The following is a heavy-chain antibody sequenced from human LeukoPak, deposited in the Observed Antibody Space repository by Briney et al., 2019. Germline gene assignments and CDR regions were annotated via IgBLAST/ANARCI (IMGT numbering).Heavy chain of an antibody. D-gene: IGHD3-3*01. V-gene: IGHV1-18*01. CDR1: GYTFTSYG. Sequence: GASVKVSCKASGYTFTSYGISWVRQAPGQGLEWMGWISAYNGNTNYAQKLQGRVTMTTDTSTSTAYMELRSLRSDDTAVYYCARDPYRFLEWFFDYWGQGTLVTVSS. J-gene: IGHJ4*02. CDR2: ISAYNGNT. CDR3: ARDPYRFLEWFFDY.